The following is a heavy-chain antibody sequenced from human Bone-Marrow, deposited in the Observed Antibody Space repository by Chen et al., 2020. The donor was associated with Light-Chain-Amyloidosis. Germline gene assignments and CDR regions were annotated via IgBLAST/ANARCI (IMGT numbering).Heavy chain of an antibody. CDR2: IYPDDSDA. Sequence: EVQLEQSGPEVKKPGESLKISCKGSGYTFPNYWIGWVRQMAGKGLEWMGVIYPDDSDARYSPSFEGQVTISADKSITTAYLPWRSLKASDTAMYYCARRRDGYNFDYWGQGTLVTVSS. CDR3: ARRRDGYNFDY. CDR1: GYTFPNYW. J-gene: IGHJ4*02. D-gene: IGHD5-12*01. V-gene: IGHV5-51*01.